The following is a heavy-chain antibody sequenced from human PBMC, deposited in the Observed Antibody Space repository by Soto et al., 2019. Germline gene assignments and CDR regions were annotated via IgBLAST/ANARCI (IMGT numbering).Heavy chain of an antibody. D-gene: IGHD3-22*01. CDR3: ARSPYSSGSYYHIDY. CDR2: INPSTGST. V-gene: IGHV1-46*01. J-gene: IGHJ4*02. Sequence: ASVRVSCKASGYTFTYYYIHWVRQAPGQGFEWMGVINPSTGSTTYAQKFQGRVTMTRDTSTSTVYMELGSLRSEDTAVYYCARSPYSSGSYYHIDYWGQGTLVTVSS. CDR1: GYTFTYYY.